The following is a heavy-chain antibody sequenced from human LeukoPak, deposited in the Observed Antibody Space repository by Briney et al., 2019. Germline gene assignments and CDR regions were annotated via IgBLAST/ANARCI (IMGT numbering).Heavy chain of an antibody. D-gene: IGHD3-10*01. CDR1: GFTFDDYG. Sequence: LAGGSLRLSCAASGFTFDDYGMSWVRQAPGKGLEWVSGINWNGGSTGYADSVKGRFTISRDNAKNSLYLQMNSLRAEDTALYYCARTGGHLWFGELSGYMDVWGKGTTVTVSS. J-gene: IGHJ6*03. CDR2: INWNGGST. CDR3: ARTGGHLWFGELSGYMDV. V-gene: IGHV3-20*04.